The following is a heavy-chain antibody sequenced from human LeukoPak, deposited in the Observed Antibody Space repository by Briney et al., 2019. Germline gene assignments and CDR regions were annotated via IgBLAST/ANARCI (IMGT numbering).Heavy chain of an antibody. CDR3: ARQLGGYSYGYALDP. J-gene: IGHJ5*02. D-gene: IGHD5-18*01. Sequence: SGALSLPCTVSGGSISSYYWRWIRRPPGEGLEWVGYIYYSGSTYYNPSLKSRVTISVDTSKNQFSLKLSSVTAADTAVYYCARQLGGYSYGYALDPWGQGTLVTVSS. V-gene: IGHV4-59*04. CDR1: GGSISSYY. CDR2: IYYSGST.